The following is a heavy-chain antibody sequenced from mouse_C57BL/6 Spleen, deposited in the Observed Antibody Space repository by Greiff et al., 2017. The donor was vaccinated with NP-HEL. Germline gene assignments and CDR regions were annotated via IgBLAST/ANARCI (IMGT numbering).Heavy chain of an antibody. Sequence: VQLQQPGAELVRPGTSVKLSCKASGYTFTSYWMHWVKQRPGQGLEWIGVIDPSDSYTNYNQKFKGKATLTVDTSSSTAYMQLSSLTSEDSAVYYCARKGVYGSSYAWFAYWGQGSLVTVSA. CDR1: GYTFTSYW. J-gene: IGHJ3*01. D-gene: IGHD1-1*01. V-gene: IGHV1-59*01. CDR3: ARKGVYGSSYAWFAY. CDR2: IDPSDSYT.